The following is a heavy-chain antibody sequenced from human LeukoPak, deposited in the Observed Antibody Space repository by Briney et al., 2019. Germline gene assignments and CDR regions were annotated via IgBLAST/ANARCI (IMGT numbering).Heavy chain of an antibody. CDR3: GKPAATTGGDLVFDP. V-gene: IGHV4-59*08. CDR1: GGSINIYY. CDR2: IYSSGST. J-gene: IGHJ5*02. Sequence: SETLSLTCTVSGGSINIYYWVWPRQPPGKGLEWLGYIYSSGSTTYNPSLESRLAISIEKSKNHFSLKLSSVTAADRAVLFWGKPAATTGGDLVFDPWGQGALVTVSS. D-gene: IGHD2-21*01.